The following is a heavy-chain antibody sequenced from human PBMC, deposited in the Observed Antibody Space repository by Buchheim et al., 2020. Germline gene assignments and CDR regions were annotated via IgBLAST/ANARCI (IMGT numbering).Heavy chain of an antibody. CDR1: GFTFSSYL. V-gene: IGHV3-7*01. CDR2: IKQDGSEK. CDR3: ARGGEYDILTRSPFDY. D-gene: IGHD3-9*01. Sequence: EVQLVESGGGLVQPGGSLRLSCAASGFTFSSYLMSWVRQAPGKGLEWVANIKQDGSEKYYVDSVKGRFTCSRDNAKNSLYLQMNSLRAEDTAVYYCARGGEYDILTRSPFDYWGQGTL. J-gene: IGHJ4*02.